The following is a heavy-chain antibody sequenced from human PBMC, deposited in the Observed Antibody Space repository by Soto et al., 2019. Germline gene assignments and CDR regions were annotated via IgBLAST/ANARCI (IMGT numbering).Heavy chain of an antibody. D-gene: IGHD6-13*01. CDR2: ISGSGGST. Sequence: RRLSCAASGFTFSSYAMSWVRQAPGKGLEWVSAISGSGGSTYYADSVKGRFTISRDNSKNTLYLQMNSLRAEDTAVYYCAKDRGSSSWSYYYYYGMDVWGQGTTVTVSS. CDR1: GFTFSSYA. V-gene: IGHV3-23*01. CDR3: AKDRGSSSWSYYYYYGMDV. J-gene: IGHJ6*02.